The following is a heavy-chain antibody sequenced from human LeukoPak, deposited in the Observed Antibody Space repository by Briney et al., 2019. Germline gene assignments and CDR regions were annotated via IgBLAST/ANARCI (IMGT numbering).Heavy chain of an antibody. J-gene: IGHJ4*02. Sequence: SETLSLTCTVSGGSISSYYWSWIRQPAGKGLEWIGRIYTSGSTNYNPSLKSRVTMSVDTSKNQFSLKLSSVTAADTAVYYCAGAPPRTIFGVVISLLYFDYWGQGTLVTVSS. CDR2: IYTSGST. CDR1: GGSISSYY. V-gene: IGHV4-4*07. CDR3: AGAPPRTIFGVVISLLYFDY. D-gene: IGHD3-3*01.